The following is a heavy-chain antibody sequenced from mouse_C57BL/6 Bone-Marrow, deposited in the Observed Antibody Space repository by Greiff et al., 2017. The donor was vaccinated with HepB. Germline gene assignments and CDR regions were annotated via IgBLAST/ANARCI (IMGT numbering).Heavy chain of an antibody. V-gene: IGHV1-62-2*01. CDR2: FYPGSGSI. CDR1: GYTFTEYT. D-gene: IGHD2-4*01. Sequence: QVQLQQSGAELVKPGASVKLSCKASGYTFTEYTIHWVKQRSGQGLEWIGWFYPGSGSIKYNEKFKDKATLTADKSSSTVYMELSRLTSEDSAVYFCARYERDYYDYDDPYFDYWGQGTTLTVSS. J-gene: IGHJ2*01. CDR3: ARYERDYYDYDDPYFDY.